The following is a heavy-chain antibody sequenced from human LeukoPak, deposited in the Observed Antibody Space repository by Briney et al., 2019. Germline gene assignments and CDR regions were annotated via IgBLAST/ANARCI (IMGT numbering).Heavy chain of an antibody. J-gene: IGHJ4*02. CDR1: GGTFSSYA. Sequence: ASVKVSCKASGGTFSSYAISWVRQAPGQGLEWMGRIIPILGIANYAQKFQGRVTITADKSTSTAYMELSSLRSEDTAVYYCASLPYYYDSSGYPAGHFDYWGQGTLVTVSS. CDR3: ASLPYYYDSSGYPAGHFDY. CDR2: IIPILGIA. V-gene: IGHV1-69*04. D-gene: IGHD3-22*01.